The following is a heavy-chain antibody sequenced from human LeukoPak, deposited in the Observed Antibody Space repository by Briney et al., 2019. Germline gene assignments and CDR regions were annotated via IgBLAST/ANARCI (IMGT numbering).Heavy chain of an antibody. V-gene: IGHV3-23*01. J-gene: IGHJ4*02. CDR1: GFTFSSYG. D-gene: IGHD3-22*01. Sequence: GGSLRLSCAASGFTFSSYGMHWVRQAPGKGLEWVAVIVGSGGGIYYAASVEGRFTISRDNSKNILYLQMNSLRVEDTATYYCVKDRKPDSRYNFDYWGQGTLVTVSS. CDR2: IVGSGGGI. CDR3: VKDRKPDSRYNFDY.